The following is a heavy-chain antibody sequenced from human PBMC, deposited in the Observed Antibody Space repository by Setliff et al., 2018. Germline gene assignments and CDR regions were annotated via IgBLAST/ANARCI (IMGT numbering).Heavy chain of an antibody. D-gene: IGHD6-13*01. CDR2: INAAYGNT. J-gene: IGHJ4*02. CDR1: GYTFITYA. Sequence: GASVKVSCQTSGYTFITYAFHWVRQAPGQRLEWMGWINAAYGNTEYSQNFQGRVTVTTDTFTNTGYMELRSLRSDDTAFYYCARADYSSSLHYFDCWGQGTLVTVSS. CDR3: ARADYSSSLHYFDC. V-gene: IGHV1-3*01.